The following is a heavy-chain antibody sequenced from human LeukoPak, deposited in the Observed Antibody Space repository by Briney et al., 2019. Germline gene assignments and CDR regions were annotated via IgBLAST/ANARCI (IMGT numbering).Heavy chain of an antibody. Sequence: ASVKVSCKASGYTFTSYYMHWVRQAPGQGLEWMGIINPSGGSTSYAQKFQGRVTMTRDTSTSTVYMELSSLRSEDTAVYYCAREQNIVVVVAGSDAFDIWGQGTMVTVSS. CDR1: GYTFTSYY. D-gene: IGHD2-15*01. CDR2: INPSGGST. J-gene: IGHJ3*02. V-gene: IGHV1-46*01. CDR3: AREQNIVVVVAGSDAFDI.